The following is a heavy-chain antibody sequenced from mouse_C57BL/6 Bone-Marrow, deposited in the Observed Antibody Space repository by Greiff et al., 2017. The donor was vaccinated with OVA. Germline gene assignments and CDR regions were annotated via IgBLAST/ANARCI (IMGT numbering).Heavy chain of an antibody. V-gene: IGHV5-2*01. J-gene: IGHJ2*01. CDR2: INSDGGST. CDR3: ARPFDGYPFDD. D-gene: IGHD2-3*01. Sequence: EVMLVESGGGLVQPGESLKLSCESNEYEFPSHDMSWVRKTPEKRLELVAAINSDGGSTYYPDTMERRFIISRDNTKKTLYLQMSSLRSEDTALYDGARPFDGYPFDDWGQGTTLTVSS. CDR1: EYEFPSHD.